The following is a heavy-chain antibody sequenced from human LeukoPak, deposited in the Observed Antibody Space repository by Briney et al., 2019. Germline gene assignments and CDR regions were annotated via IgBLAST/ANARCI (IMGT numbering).Heavy chain of an antibody. CDR1: GDSVSSNGAA. J-gene: IGHJ3*01. Sequence: SQTLSLTCAISGDSVSSNGAAWNWIRQSPSRGLEWLGRTYYRSKWSNNYGVSVKSRITINPDTSKNQFPLHLNSVTPEDTAVYCCARGAWQQPGGGDAFDFWGQGTMVTVSS. CDR3: ARGAWQQPGGGDAFDF. D-gene: IGHD6-13*01. CDR2: TYYRSKWSN. V-gene: IGHV6-1*01.